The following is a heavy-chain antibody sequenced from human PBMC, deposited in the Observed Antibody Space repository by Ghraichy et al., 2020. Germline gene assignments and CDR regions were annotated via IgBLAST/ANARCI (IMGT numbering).Heavy chain of an antibody. CDR1: GFTFDDYT. CDR3: AAEYYYDSSGSFHY. J-gene: IGHJ4*02. D-gene: IGHD3-22*01. CDR2: ITWNGGST. Sequence: GGSLRLSCAASGFTFDDYTMHWVRQAPGKGLEWVSLITWNGGSTYYGDSVKGRFTASRDNSKNSLFLQMNSLRTEDTALYYCAAEYYYDSSGSFHYWGQGTLFTVSS. V-gene: IGHV3-43*01.